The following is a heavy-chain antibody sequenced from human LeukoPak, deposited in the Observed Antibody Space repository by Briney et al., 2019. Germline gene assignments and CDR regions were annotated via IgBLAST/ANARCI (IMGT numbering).Heavy chain of an antibody. J-gene: IGHJ4*02. D-gene: IGHD3-22*01. CDR1: GYTFTRYG. V-gene: IGHV1-18*01. CDR3: ATNYYDSSGYCSIDY. CDR2: INTYNGNT. Sequence: ASVKVSCKASGYTFTRYGISWVRQAPGQGLEWMGWINTYNGNTDYAQKLQGRVTMTTDTSTSTAYMELRSLGSDDTALYYCATNYYDSSGYCSIDYWGQGTLVTVSS.